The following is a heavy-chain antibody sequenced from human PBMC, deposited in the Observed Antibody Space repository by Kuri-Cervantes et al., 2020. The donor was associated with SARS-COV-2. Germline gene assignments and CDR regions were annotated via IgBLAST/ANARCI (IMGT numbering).Heavy chain of an antibody. D-gene: IGHD3-3*01. J-gene: IGHJ6*02. CDR2: INAGNGNT. Sequence: ASAKVFCNASGYTFTSYAMHWLLQAPGQRLEWMGWINAGNGNTKYSQKFQGRVTITRDTSARTAYLELSRLRSEDTAVYYCEIGVDLWYFYYGMAVWGQGTTVTVSS. V-gene: IGHV1-3*01. CDR3: EIGVDLWYFYYGMAV. CDR1: GYTFTSYA.